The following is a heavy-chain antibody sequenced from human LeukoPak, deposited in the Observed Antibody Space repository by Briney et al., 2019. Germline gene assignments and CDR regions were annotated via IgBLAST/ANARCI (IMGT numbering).Heavy chain of an antibody. J-gene: IGHJ4*02. CDR1: GGTFSSYA. Sequence: ASVKVSCKASGGTFSSYAISWVRQAPGQGLEWMGGIIPIFGTANYAQKFQGRVTITTDESTSTAYMELSSLRSEDTAVYYCARGSGDSGSYYYFDYWGQGTLVTVSS. CDR3: ARGSGDSGSYYYFDY. V-gene: IGHV1-69*05. D-gene: IGHD1-26*01. CDR2: IIPIFGTA.